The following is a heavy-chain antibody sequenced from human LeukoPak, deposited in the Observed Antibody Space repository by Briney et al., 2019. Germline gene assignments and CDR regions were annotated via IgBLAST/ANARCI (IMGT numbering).Heavy chain of an antibody. CDR3: ARVSGMDV. V-gene: IGHV4-34*01. CDR1: GGSFSGYY. CDR2: INHSGST. J-gene: IGHJ6*02. Sequence: SETLSLTCAVYGGSFSGYYWSWIRQPPGKGLEWIGEINHSGSTNYNPSLKSRVTISVDTSKNQFSLKLSSVTAADTAVSYFARVSGMDVWGQGTTVTVSS.